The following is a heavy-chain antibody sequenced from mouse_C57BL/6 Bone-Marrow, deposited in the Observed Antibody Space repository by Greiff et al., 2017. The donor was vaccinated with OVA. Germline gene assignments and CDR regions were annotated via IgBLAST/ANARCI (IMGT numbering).Heavy chain of an antibody. J-gene: IGHJ2*01. Sequence: VQLQQSGPVLVKPGASVKMSCKASGYTFTDYYMNWVKQSHGKSLEWIGVINPYNGGTSYNQKFKGKATLTVDKSSSTAYMELNSLTSEDSAVYYCATSGTRAFFDYWGQGTTLTVSS. CDR3: ATSGTRAFFDY. D-gene: IGHD4-1*01. CDR1: GYTFTDYY. CDR2: INPYNGGT. V-gene: IGHV1-19*01.